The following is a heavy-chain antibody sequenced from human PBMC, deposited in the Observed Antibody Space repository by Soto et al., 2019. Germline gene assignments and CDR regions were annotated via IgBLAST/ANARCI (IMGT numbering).Heavy chain of an antibody. J-gene: IGHJ4*02. D-gene: IGHD6-19*01. V-gene: IGHV4-39*01. CDR2: IYYSGNT. Sequence: SETLSLTCTVSGGSVYSDGYYWGWIRQSPGKGLEWIGNIYYSGNTYYNPSLKSRVTISIDTSKQQIFLNLTSVTAADTAVYYCASAFGGWPPDSWGPGTLVTVSS. CDR1: GGSVYSDGYY. CDR3: ASAFGGWPPDS.